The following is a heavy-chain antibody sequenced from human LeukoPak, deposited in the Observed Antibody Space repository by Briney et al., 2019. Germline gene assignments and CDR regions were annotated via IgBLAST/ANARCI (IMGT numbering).Heavy chain of an antibody. CDR1: GFTFSSYS. Sequence: PGGSLRLSCAASGFTFSSYSMNWVRQAPGKGLEWVSYISSSSSTIYYADSVKGRFTISRDNSKNTLYLQMNSLRAEDTAVYYCAKVGGIRQTSIAAAGANYYYYYMDVWGKGTTVTVSS. J-gene: IGHJ6*03. CDR3: AKVGGIRQTSIAAAGANYYYYYMDV. CDR2: ISSSSSTI. V-gene: IGHV3-48*01. D-gene: IGHD6-13*01.